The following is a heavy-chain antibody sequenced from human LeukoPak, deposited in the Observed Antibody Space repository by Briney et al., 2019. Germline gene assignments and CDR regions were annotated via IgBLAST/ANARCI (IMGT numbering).Heavy chain of an antibody. CDR3: ARVPGPNWFDP. CDR1: GGSFSGYY. CDR2: IYHSGNT. J-gene: IGHJ5*02. Sequence: PSETLSLTCAVYGGSFSGYYWSWIRQPPGKGLEWIGSIYHSGNTYYNPSLRSRVTISVDTSKNQISLNLRSVTAADTAVYYCARVPGPNWFDPWGQGTLVTVSS. V-gene: IGHV4-34*01.